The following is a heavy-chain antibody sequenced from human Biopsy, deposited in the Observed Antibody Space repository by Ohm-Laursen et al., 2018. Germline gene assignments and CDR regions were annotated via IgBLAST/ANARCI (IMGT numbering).Heavy chain of an antibody. CDR1: GYTYPDYY. D-gene: IGHD6-19*01. CDR3: ALQSVAQMKNFDY. V-gene: IGHV1-2*02. CDR2: ISPKSGGT. Sequence: GATVKISCKASGYTYPDYYIHWVRQAPGQGLEWMGWISPKSGGTNYAQKFQGNITMTKNTSMSTAYMEMSRLRSDDTAVYYCALQSVAQMKNFDYWGQGTTVTVSS. J-gene: IGHJ4*03.